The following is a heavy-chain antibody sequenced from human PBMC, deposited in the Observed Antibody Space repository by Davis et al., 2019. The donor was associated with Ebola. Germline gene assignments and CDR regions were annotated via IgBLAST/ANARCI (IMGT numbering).Heavy chain of an antibody. J-gene: IGHJ5*02. CDR2: IYYGGST. CDR1: GGSIISSSYY. Sequence: SETLSLTCTVSGGSIISSSYYWGWIRQPPGKGLEWIGSIYYGGSTYYNPSLKSRVTISVDTSKNQFSLKLSSVTAADTAVYYCARRPLGGNWFDPWGQGTLVTVSS. V-gene: IGHV4-39*01. CDR3: ARRPLGGNWFDP. D-gene: IGHD7-27*01.